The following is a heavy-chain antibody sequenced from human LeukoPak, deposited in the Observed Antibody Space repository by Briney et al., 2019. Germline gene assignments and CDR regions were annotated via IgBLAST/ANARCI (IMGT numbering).Heavy chain of an antibody. CDR3: ARVGVYCSGGSCHYMDV. Sequence: SETLSLTCTVSGGSISSYYWSWIRQPPGKGLEWIGYIYYSGSTNYNPSLKSRVTISVDTSKNQFSLKLSSVTAADTAVYYCARVGVYCSGGSCHYMDVWGKGTTVTVSS. D-gene: IGHD2-15*01. CDR1: GGSISSYY. V-gene: IGHV4-59*01. J-gene: IGHJ6*03. CDR2: IYYSGST.